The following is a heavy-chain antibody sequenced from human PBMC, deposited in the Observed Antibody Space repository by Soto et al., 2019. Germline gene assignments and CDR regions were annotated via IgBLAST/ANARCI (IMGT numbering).Heavy chain of an antibody. CDR2: IYYSGST. CDR1: GGSVSSGSYY. D-gene: IGHD6-13*01. J-gene: IGHJ3*02. V-gene: IGHV4-61*01. CDR3: ARCIAAAGAPRAFDI. Sequence: PSETLSLTCTVSGGSVSSGSYYWSWIRQPPGKGLEWIGYIYYSGSTNYNPSLKSRVTISVDTSKNQFSLKLSSVTAADTAVYYCARCIAAAGAPRAFDIWGQGTMVTVSS.